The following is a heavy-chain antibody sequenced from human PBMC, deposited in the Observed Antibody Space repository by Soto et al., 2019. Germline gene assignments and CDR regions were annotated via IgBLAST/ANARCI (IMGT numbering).Heavy chain of an antibody. CDR2: IYYSGST. D-gene: IGHD3-22*01. V-gene: IGHV4-59*01. CDR1: GGSISSYY. Sequence: SETLSLTCTVSGGSISSYYWSWIRQPPGKGLEWIGYIYYSGSTNYNPSLKSRVTITVDTSKNQFSLKLSSVTAADTAVCYCARSQYYDSSGYYGGNWFDPWGQGTLVTVSS. CDR3: ARSQYYDSSGYYGGNWFDP. J-gene: IGHJ5*02.